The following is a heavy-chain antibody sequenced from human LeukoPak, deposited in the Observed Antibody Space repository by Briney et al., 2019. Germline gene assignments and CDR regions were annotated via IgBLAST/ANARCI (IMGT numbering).Heavy chain of an antibody. CDR2: IYHSGST. J-gene: IGHJ4*02. D-gene: IGHD4-17*01. Sequence: SETLSPTCAVSGGSISSGGYSWSWIRQPPGKGLEWIGYIYHSGSTYYNPSLKSRVTISVDRSKNQFSLKLSSVTAADTAVYYCAREAEDYGIDYWGQGTLVTVSS. CDR3: AREAEDYGIDY. V-gene: IGHV4-30-2*01. CDR1: GGSISSGGYS.